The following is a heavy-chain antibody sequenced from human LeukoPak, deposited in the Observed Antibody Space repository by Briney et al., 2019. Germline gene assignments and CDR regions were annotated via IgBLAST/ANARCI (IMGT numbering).Heavy chain of an antibody. CDR3: ARAGRYDFWSGYIRYNWFDP. J-gene: IGHJ5*02. CDR1: GYTFTSYD. CDR2: MNPNSGNT. D-gene: IGHD3-3*01. V-gene: IGHV1-8*01. Sequence: GASVKVSCKASGYTFTSYDINWVRQATGQGLEWMGWMNPNSGNTGYAQKFQGRVTMTRNTSISTAYMELSSLKSEDTAVYYCARAGRYDFWSGYIRYNWFDPWGQGTLVTVSS.